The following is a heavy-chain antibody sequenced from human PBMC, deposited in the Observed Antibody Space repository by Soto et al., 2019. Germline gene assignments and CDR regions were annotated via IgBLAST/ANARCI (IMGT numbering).Heavy chain of an antibody. D-gene: IGHD1-26*01. J-gene: IGHJ6*02. Sequence: PSAALSLTCAVYGGSFTGNYRSWIRQPPGKGLEWIGEVNDSGSTNFNPSLKSRVTISVDTSKKQFTLKLTSVTAADTAVYYCATASATSYFGMDVWGHGTTVTAP. CDR1: GGSFTGNY. CDR2: VNDSGST. CDR3: ATASATSYFGMDV. V-gene: IGHV4-34*01.